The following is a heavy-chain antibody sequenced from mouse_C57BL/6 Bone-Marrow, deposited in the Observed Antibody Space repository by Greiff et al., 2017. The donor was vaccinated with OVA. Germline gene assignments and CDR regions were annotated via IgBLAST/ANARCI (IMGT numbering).Heavy chain of an antibody. D-gene: IGHD4-1*01. CDR3: ARFDWDGDY. CDR2: INPNNGGT. V-gene: IGHV1-26*01. J-gene: IGHJ2*01. CDR1: GYTFTDYY. Sequence: EVKLQQSGPELVKPGASVKISCKASGYTFTDYYMNWVKQSHGKSLEWIGDINPNNGGTSYNQKFKGKATLTVDKSSSTAYMELRSLTSEDSAVYYCARFDWDGDYWGQGTTLTVSS.